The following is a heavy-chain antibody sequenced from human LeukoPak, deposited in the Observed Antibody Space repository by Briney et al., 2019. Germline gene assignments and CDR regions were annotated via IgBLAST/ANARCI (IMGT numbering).Heavy chain of an antibody. CDR2: IREDGGHT. CDR3: AELDITMIGGV. V-gene: IGHV3-7*01. J-gene: IGHJ6*04. Sequence: PGGSLRLSCVTSGFTFTNHWMSWVRQAPGKGLEWVANIREDGGHTNYVDSVKGRFTISRDNAKNSLFLQMDGLRVDDTAVYYCAELDITMIGGVWGKGTTVTISS. CDR1: GFTFTNHW. D-gene: IGHD3-10*02.